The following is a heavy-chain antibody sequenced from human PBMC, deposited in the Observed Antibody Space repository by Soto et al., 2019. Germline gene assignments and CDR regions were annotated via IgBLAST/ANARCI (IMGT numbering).Heavy chain of an antibody. CDR1: GFTFSSYA. CDR2: ISGSGGGT. V-gene: IGHV3-23*01. D-gene: IGHD4-17*01. Sequence: EVQLLESGGGLIQPGGSLRLSCAASGFTFSSYAISWVRQAPGKGLEGVSAISGSGGGTYYADSVKGRFTISRDNSKNTLYLQMNSLRAEDTAVYYCAKGHYGDYRVYFDYWGQGTLVTVSS. J-gene: IGHJ4*02. CDR3: AKGHYGDYRVYFDY.